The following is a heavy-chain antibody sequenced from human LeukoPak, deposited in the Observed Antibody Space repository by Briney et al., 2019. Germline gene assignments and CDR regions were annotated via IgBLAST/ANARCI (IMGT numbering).Heavy chain of an antibody. J-gene: IGHJ4*02. CDR3: AKSTQKYSNYPAYFDY. Sequence: GGSLRLSCAASGFTFSSYAMGWVRQAPGKGLEWVSAISGSGGSTYYADSVKGRFTISRDNSKNTLYLQMNSLRAEDTAVYYCAKSTQKYSNYPAYFDYWGQGTLVTVSS. D-gene: IGHD4-11*01. CDR2: ISGSGGST. CDR1: GFTFSSYA. V-gene: IGHV3-23*01.